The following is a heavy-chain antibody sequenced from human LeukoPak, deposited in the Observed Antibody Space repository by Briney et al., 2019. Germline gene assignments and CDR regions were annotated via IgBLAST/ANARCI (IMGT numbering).Heavy chain of an antibody. J-gene: IGHJ4*02. CDR3: ANTHPLPYYYDSSGYYC. CDR2: INPNSGGT. Sequence: ASVKVSCMASGYTFTGYYMHWVRQAPGQGLEWMGWINPNSGGTNYAQKFQGRVTMTRDTSISTAYMELGRLRSDDTAVYYCANTHPLPYYYDSSGYYCWGQGTLVTVSS. V-gene: IGHV1-2*02. CDR1: GYTFTGYY. D-gene: IGHD3-22*01.